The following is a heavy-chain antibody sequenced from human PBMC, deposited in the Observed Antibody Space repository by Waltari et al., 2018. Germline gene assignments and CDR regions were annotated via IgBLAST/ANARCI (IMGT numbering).Heavy chain of an antibody. D-gene: IGHD1-26*01. CDR1: GFTFSSYW. V-gene: IGHV3-74*01. CDR3: AKSGEWDECFQY. CDR2: INSDGRST. J-gene: IGHJ1*01. Sequence: EVQLVESGGGLVQPGGSLRLSCAASGFTFSSYWMFWVRQAPGKGVGWVPRINSDGRSTSYAYSVKGRFTINRDNAKNTMYLQMNSLRAEDTAVYYCAKSGEWDECFQYWGQGTLVTVSS.